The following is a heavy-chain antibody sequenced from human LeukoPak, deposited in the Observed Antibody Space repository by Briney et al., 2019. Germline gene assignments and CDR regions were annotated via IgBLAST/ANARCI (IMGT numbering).Heavy chain of an antibody. CDR2: IYPGDSDT. J-gene: IGHJ6*03. V-gene: IGHV5-51*01. D-gene: IGHD6-19*01. CDR1: GYSFTSYW. Sequence: GESLKISCKGSGYSFTSYWIGWVRQMPGKGLEWMGIIYPGDSDTRYSPSFQGQVTISADKSISTAYLQWSSLKASDTAMYYCAGTAVAGTRDYYYYYMDVWGKGTTVTVSS. CDR3: AGTAVAGTRDYYYYYMDV.